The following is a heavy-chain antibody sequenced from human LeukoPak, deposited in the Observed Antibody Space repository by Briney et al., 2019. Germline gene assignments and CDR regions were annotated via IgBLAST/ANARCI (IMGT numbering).Heavy chain of an antibody. J-gene: IGHJ4*02. CDR1: GFTFSSYG. V-gene: IGHV3-33*03. Sequence: GGSLRLSCAASGFTFSSYGMPWVRQAPGKGLEWVAVIWYDGSNKYYADSVKGRFTISRDNAKNSLYLQMNSLRAEDTAVYYCANLRIRGNYWGQGTLVTVSS. D-gene: IGHD2-15*01. CDR3: ANLRIRGNY. CDR2: IWYDGSNK.